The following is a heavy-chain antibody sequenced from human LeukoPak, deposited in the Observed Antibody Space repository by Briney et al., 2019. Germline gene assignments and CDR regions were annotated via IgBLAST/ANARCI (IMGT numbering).Heavy chain of an antibody. D-gene: IGHD6-19*01. CDR2: INSDGSST. V-gene: IGHV3-74*01. J-gene: IGHJ6*03. Sequence: RGGSLRLSCAASGFTFSSYWMHWVRQAPGKGLVWVSRINSDGSSTSYADSVKGRFTISRDNAKNTLYLQMNSLRAEDTAVYYCARDRGYSSGWYVNSYYMDVWGKGTTVTISS. CDR1: GFTFSSYW. CDR3: ARDRGYSSGWYVNSYYMDV.